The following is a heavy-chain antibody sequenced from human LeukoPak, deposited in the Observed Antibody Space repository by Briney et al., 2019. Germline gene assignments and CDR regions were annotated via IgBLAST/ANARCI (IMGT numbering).Heavy chain of an antibody. V-gene: IGHV3-23*01. D-gene: IGHD5-12*01. CDR1: GFTFSSYA. CDR2: ISGSGGST. J-gene: IGHJ5*02. Sequence: PGGSLRLSCAASGFTFSSYAMSWVRQAPGKGLEWVSAISGSGGSTYYADSVKGRSTISRDNSKNTLYLQMNSLRAEDTAVYYCANPSGGVATIDWFDPWGQGTLVTVSS. CDR3: ANPSGGVATIDWFDP.